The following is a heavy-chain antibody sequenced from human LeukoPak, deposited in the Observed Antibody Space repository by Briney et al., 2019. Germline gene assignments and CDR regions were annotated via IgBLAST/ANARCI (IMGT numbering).Heavy chain of an antibody. CDR3: ARRAFPVTIPGNWFDP. CDR2: ISSSSSTI. D-gene: IGHD4-17*01. J-gene: IGHJ5*02. V-gene: IGHV3-48*01. Sequence: GSLRLSCAASGFTFSSYSMNWVRQAPGKGLEWVSYISSSSSTIYYADSVKGRFIISRDNAKNSLYLQMNSLRAEDTAVYYCARRAFPVTIPGNWFDPWGQGTLVTVSS. CDR1: GFTFSSYS.